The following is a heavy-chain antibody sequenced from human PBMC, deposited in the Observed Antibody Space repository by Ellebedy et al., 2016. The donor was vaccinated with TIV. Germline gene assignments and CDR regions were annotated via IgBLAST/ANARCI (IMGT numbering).Heavy chain of an antibody. CDR2: IYYSGST. CDR1: GASITGNNYY. Sequence: MPSETLSLTCSVSGASITGNNYYWGWIRQPPGKRLEWIGSIYYSGSTNYNPSLKSRVTISVDTSKNLFSLKLSPVTAADTAVYYCARGTYYYDSRVHDHWGQGTLVSVSS. D-gene: IGHD3-22*01. CDR3: ARGTYYYDSRVHDH. J-gene: IGHJ4*02. V-gene: IGHV4-39*07.